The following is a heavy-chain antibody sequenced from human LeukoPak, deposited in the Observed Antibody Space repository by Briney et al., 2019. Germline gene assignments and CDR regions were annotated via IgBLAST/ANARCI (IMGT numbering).Heavy chain of an antibody. CDR2: ISGYNGNT. CDR3: ARVLLGSGYCSGGSCYDFDY. CDR1: GYTFTSSG. D-gene: IGHD2-15*01. Sequence: ASVKVSFKASGYTFTSSGVSWVRQAPGQGLEWMGWISGYNGNTYYPQKFKDRVIMTIDISTSTAYMDLRSLRSDDTAVYYCARVLLGSGYCSGGSCYDFDYWGQGTLVTVSS. V-gene: IGHV1-18*01. J-gene: IGHJ4*02.